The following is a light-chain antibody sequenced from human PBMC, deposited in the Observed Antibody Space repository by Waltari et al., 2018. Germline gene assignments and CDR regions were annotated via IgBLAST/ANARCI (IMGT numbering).Light chain of an antibody. V-gene: IGLV1-51*02. Sequence: PPSXSAIPGXXVTISCSGSTSDIGXNXXXWYQHFPGRAPKPLIYENNRRPSGXXXXXXXXKXGTSATLRISGXXXGDEAXXYCGTWDGXXXXXXFGGXTXLTV. CDR3: GTWDGXXXXXX. J-gene: IGLJ3*02. CDR1: TSDIGXNX. CDR2: ENN.